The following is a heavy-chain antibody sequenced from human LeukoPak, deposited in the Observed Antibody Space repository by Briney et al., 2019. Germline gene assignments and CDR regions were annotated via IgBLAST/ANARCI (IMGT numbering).Heavy chain of an antibody. CDR2: ISGRDGST. CDR1: GFSFSSYA. Sequence: GGSLRLSCAASGFSFSSYAMSWVRRAPGKGLEWVSNISGRDGSTYYADSVKGRFTISRDNSKNTLYLQMNSLRAEDTAVYYCARGPVLLWFGDPRGFDPWGQGTLVTVSS. CDR3: ARGPVLLWFGDPRGFDP. D-gene: IGHD3-10*01. J-gene: IGHJ5*02. V-gene: IGHV3-23*01.